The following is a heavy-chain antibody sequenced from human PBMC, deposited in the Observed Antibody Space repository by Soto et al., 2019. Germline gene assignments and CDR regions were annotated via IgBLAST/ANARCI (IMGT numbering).Heavy chain of an antibody. J-gene: IGHJ4*02. CDR2: INPSGGST. V-gene: IGHV1-46*03. Sequence: ASVKVSCKASGYTFTSYYMHWVRQAPGQGLEWMGIINPSGGSTSYAQKFQGRVTMTRDTSTSTVYMELSSLRSEDTAVYYCARDGWVDCSGGSCPSGFDYWGQGTLVTVSS. D-gene: IGHD2-15*01. CDR1: GYTFTSYY. CDR3: ARDGWVDCSGGSCPSGFDY.